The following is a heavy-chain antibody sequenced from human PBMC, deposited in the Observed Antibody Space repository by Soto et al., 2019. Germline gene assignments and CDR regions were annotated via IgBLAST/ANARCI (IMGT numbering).Heavy chain of an antibody. CDR3: ADVTWNGGYLP. CDR1: GFTLSDHY. CDR2: IRNEPDGSTT. J-gene: IGHJ4*02. D-gene: IGHD6-19*01. V-gene: IGHV3-72*01. Sequence: EVQLVASGGGLVQPGGSLRLSCVASGFTLSDHYMDWVRQAPGKGLEWLCLIRNEPDGSTTIYAASVKGRFTISKYASKNSRFLQSNSLTAEAAAIYCGADVTWNGGYLPWGQGTLVTVSS.